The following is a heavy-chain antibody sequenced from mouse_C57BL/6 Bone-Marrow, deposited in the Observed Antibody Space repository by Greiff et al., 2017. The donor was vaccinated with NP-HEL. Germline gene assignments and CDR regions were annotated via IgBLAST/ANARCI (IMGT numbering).Heavy chain of an antibody. J-gene: IGHJ3*01. Sequence: VQLQQSGAELVRPGASVKLSCTASGFNIKDDYMHWVKQRPEQGLEWIGWIDPENGDTEYASKFQGKATITADTSSNTAYLQLSSLTSEDTAVYYCTTYGSDGFAYWGQGTLVTVSA. V-gene: IGHV14-4*01. CDR3: TTYGSDGFAY. CDR1: GFNIKDDY. CDR2: IDPENGDT. D-gene: IGHD2-2*01.